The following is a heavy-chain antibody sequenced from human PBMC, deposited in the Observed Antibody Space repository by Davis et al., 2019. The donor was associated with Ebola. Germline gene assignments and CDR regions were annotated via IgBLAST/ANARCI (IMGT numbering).Heavy chain of an antibody. D-gene: IGHD6-19*01. V-gene: IGHV3-23*01. Sequence: PGGSLRLSCSASGFIFSTYVMSWVRQAPGKGLEWVSTYGTSADTYYADSVKGRFTISRDNSKNTLYLQMNSLTVEDTAVYYCAKGGSGWPSDYSYGMGVWGKGTTVTVSS. CDR3: AKGGSGWPSDYSYGMGV. CDR1: GFIFSTYV. CDR2: GTSADT. J-gene: IGHJ6*04.